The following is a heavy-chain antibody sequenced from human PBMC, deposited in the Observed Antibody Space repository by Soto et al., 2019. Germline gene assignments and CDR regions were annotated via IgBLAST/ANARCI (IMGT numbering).Heavy chain of an antibody. D-gene: IGHD2-2*01. Sequence: QLQESGPGLVKPSETLSLTCTVSGGSIISDYWSWIRQPPGKGLEWIGYIYYSGSTYYNPSLKSRVTISVDTSKNQFSLKLSSVTAADTAVYYCARVCSSTSCYDTGYYYGMDVWGQGTTVTVSS. CDR2: IYYSGST. CDR3: ARVCSSTSCYDTGYYYGMDV. CDR1: GGSIISDY. J-gene: IGHJ6*02. V-gene: IGHV4-59*12.